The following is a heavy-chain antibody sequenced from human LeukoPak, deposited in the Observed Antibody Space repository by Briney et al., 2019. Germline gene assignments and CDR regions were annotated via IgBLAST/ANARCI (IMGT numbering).Heavy chain of an antibody. CDR2: IWPDGSKK. J-gene: IGHJ4*02. CDR3: AKISSSAESNFDY. V-gene: IGHV3-30*02. Sequence: GGSLRLSCAASGFTFSSYAMHWVRQAPGKGLEWVAFIWPDGSKKYYADSVKGRFAISRENSKNTVYLQMNDLRPEDTALYFCAKISSSAESNFDYWGQGTLLTVSS. CDR1: GFTFSSYA. D-gene: IGHD6-25*01.